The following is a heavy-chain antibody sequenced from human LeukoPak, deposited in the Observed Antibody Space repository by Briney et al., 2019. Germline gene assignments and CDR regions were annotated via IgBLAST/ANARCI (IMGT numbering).Heavy chain of an antibody. CDR2: IYYSGTT. Sequence: KTSETLSLTCTVSGGSISSSSYYWGWIRQPRGKGLEWIGSIYYSGTTYYNPSLKSLFTISVDTSKNQFSLKLSSVTAADTAVYYCARLQYYYDSRGYLSYYLDYWGQGTPVTVSS. D-gene: IGHD3-22*01. V-gene: IGHV4-39*01. CDR3: ARLQYYYDSRGYLSYYLDY. J-gene: IGHJ4*02. CDR1: GGSISSSSYY.